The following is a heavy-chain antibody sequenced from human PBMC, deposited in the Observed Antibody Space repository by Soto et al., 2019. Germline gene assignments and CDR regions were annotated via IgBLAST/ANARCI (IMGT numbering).Heavy chain of an antibody. D-gene: IGHD3-3*01. V-gene: IGHV3-49*03. J-gene: IGHJ4*02. CDR3: TRDQSPWLYDFWSGYYTAPDY. Sequence: SLRLSCTASGFTFGDYAMSWFRQAPGKGLEWVGFIRSKAYGGTTEYAASVKGRFTISRDDSKSIAYLQMNSLKTEDTAVYYCTRDQSPWLYDFWSGYYTAPDYWGQGTLVTVSS. CDR2: IRSKAYGGTT. CDR1: GFTFGDYA.